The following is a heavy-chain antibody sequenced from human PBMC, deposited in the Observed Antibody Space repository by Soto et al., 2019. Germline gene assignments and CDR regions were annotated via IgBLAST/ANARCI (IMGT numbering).Heavy chain of an antibody. Sequence: SVKVSCKASGGTFSSYAISWVRQAPGQGLEWMGGIIPIFGTANYAQKFQGRVTITADKSTSTAYMELSSLRSEDAAVYYCARVNYYGSGSYYRRDYWGQGTLVTVSS. CDR1: GGTFSSYA. V-gene: IGHV1-69*06. D-gene: IGHD3-10*01. CDR2: IIPIFGTA. J-gene: IGHJ4*02. CDR3: ARVNYYGSGSYYRRDY.